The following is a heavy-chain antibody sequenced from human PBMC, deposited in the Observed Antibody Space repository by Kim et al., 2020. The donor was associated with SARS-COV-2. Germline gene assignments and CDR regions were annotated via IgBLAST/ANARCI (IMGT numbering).Heavy chain of an antibody. J-gene: IGHJ5*02. D-gene: IGHD3-10*01. CDR2: IRSKTDGGTT. Sequence: WGSLRLSCAASGFTFNNAWMSWVRQAPGKGLEWVGHIRSKTDGGTTDYAAPVKGRFTISRDDSKNTLYLQMNSLKTEDTAMYFCTTEAGNTWFAPLSWFDPWGQGTLVTVSS. CDR3: TTEAGNTWFAPLSWFDP. V-gene: IGHV3-15*01. CDR1: GFTFNNAW.